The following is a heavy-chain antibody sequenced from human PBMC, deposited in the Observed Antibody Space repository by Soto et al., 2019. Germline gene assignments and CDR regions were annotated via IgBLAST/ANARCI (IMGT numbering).Heavy chain of an antibody. Sequence: GGSLRLSCAASGFTFSSYAMSWVRQAPGKGLEWVSAISGSGGSTYYADSVKGRFTISRDNSKNTLYLQMNSLRAEDTAVYYCAKDQQQYYYDSSSYYGWNWFDTWGQGTLVTVSS. CDR1: GFTFSSYA. V-gene: IGHV3-23*01. D-gene: IGHD3-22*01. CDR2: ISGSGGST. CDR3: AKDQQQYYYDSSSYYGWNWFDT. J-gene: IGHJ5*02.